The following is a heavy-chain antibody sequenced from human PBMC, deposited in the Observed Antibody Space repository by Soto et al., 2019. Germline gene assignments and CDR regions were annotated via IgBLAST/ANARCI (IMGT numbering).Heavy chain of an antibody. Sequence: SVKVSCKASGGTFSSYTISWVRQAPGQGLEWMGRIIPILGIANYAQKFQGRVTITADKSTSTAYMELSSLRSEDTAVYYCAREGGRVYYYDSSGYYYDYWGQGTLVTVSS. CDR2: IIPILGIA. V-gene: IGHV1-69*04. CDR1: GGTFSSYT. J-gene: IGHJ4*02. CDR3: AREGGRVYYYDSSGYYYDY. D-gene: IGHD3-22*01.